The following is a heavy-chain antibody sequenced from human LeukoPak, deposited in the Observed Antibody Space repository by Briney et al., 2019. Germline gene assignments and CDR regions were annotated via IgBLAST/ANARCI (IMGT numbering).Heavy chain of an antibody. CDR3: AKDQGIAARTAEYFQH. Sequence: GGSLRLSCAASGFTFNNYGMHWVRQAPGKGLEWVAAIWYDGSNKYYADSVKGRFTISRDNSKNTLYLQMNSLRAEDTAVYYCAKDQGIAARTAEYFQHWGQGTLVTVSS. V-gene: IGHV3-30*02. J-gene: IGHJ1*01. D-gene: IGHD6-6*01. CDR1: GFTFNNYG. CDR2: IWYDGSNK.